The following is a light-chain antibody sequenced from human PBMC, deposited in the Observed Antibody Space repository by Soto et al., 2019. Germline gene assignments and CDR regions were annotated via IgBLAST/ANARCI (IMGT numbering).Light chain of an antibody. Sequence: DILMTQSPSSLSASLGDRVTITCRASQSISSYLNWYQQKPGQAPKLLIYAASNLQSGVPSRFSGSGSGTDFTLTIRSLQAEDFATYYCHNSYSTSMTFGQGTKVEIK. J-gene: IGKJ1*01. V-gene: IGKV1-39*01. CDR1: QSISSY. CDR3: HNSYSTSMT. CDR2: AAS.